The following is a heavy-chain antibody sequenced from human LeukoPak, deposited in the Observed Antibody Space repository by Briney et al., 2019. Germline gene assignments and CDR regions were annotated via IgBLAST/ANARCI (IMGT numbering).Heavy chain of an antibody. Sequence: APVKVSSKASRYTPIHYYIHAVRQAPGHEGEWMGWSNPNEGDTNNAHKFQGRVTTTPHTPLSTAHMEVSRLRSDDTAVYYCARANFVYCSSTTCLFDYWGQGTLVTVSS. CDR2: SNPNEGDT. V-gene: IGHV1-2*02. D-gene: IGHD2-2*01. CDR1: RYTPIHYY. CDR3: ARANFVYCSSTTCLFDY. J-gene: IGHJ4*02.